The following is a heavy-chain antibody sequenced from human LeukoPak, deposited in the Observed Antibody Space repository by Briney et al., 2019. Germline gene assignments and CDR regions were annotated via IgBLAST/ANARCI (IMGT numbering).Heavy chain of an antibody. J-gene: IGHJ4*02. D-gene: IGHD3-22*01. CDR3: ARDYYDSSGRFDY. CDR1: GFAFSSFE. V-gene: IGHV3-48*03. CDR2: ISSSGSTI. Sequence: GGSLRLSCAASGFAFSSFEMNWVRQAPWKGLEWLSYISSSGSTIYYADSVKGRFTISRDNAKNSLYLQMNSLRSEDTAVYYCARDYYDSSGRFDYWGQGTLVTVSS.